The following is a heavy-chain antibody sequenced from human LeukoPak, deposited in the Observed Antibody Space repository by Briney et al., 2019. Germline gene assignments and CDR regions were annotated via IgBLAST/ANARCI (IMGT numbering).Heavy chain of an antibody. D-gene: IGHD6-6*01. CDR2: IRYDGSNK. CDR3: AKAPSRTRIGGSSPYP. Sequence: GGSLRLSCAASGFTFSSYGMHWVRQAPGKGLEWVAFIRYDGSNKYYADSVKGRFTISRDNSKNTLYLQMNSLRAEDTAVYYCAKAPSRTRIGGSSPYPWGQGTLVTVS. CDR1: GFTFSSYG. J-gene: IGHJ5*02. V-gene: IGHV3-30*02.